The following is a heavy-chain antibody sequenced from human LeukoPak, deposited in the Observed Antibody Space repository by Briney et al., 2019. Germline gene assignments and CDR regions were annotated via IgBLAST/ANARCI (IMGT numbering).Heavy chain of an antibody. Sequence: GGSLRLSCAASGFTFSTYWMHWVRQAPGKGLVWVSRIKSDVSSITYADSVKGRFTISGDNAKNTLYLQMNSLRAEDTAVYYCARGSSSGNSIGPMDLRGQGTLFTVSS. CDR3: ARGSSSGNSIGPMDL. D-gene: IGHD6-19*01. CDR1: GFTFSTYW. J-gene: IGHJ4*02. CDR2: IKSDVSSI. V-gene: IGHV3-74*01.